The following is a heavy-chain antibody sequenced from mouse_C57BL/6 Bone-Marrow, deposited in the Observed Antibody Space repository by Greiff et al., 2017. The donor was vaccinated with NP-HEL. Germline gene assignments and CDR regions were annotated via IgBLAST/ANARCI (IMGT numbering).Heavy chain of an antibody. CDR2: IYPGDGDT. V-gene: IGHV1-82*01. CDR3: ARRTVTYYGSSPFDY. Sequence: QVQLQQSGPELVKPGASVKISCKASGYAFSSSWMNWVKQRPGKGLEWIGRIYPGDGDTTYNGKFKGKATLTADKSSSTAYMQLSSLTSEDSAVYFCARRTVTYYGSSPFDYWGQGTTLTVSS. D-gene: IGHD1-1*01. J-gene: IGHJ2*01. CDR1: GYAFSSSW.